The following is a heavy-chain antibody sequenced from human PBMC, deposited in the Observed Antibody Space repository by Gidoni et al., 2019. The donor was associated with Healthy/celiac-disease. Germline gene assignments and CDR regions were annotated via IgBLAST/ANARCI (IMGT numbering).Heavy chain of an antibody. J-gene: IGHJ4*02. D-gene: IGHD2-8*01. CDR2: IYYSGST. V-gene: IGHV4-30-4*01. Sequence: QVQLQESGPGLVKPSQTLSLTCTVSGGSISSGDYYWSWIRQPPGKGLEWIGYIYYSGSTYYNPSLKSRVTISVDTSKNQFSLKLSSVTAADTAVYYCARKGDCTNGVCQWGIDYWGQGTLVTVSS. CDR3: ARKGDCTNGVCQWGIDY. CDR1: GGSISSGDYY.